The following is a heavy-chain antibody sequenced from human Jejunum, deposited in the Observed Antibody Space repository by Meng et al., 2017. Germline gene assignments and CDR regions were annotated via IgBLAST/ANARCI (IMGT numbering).Heavy chain of an antibody. D-gene: IGHD3-22*01. V-gene: IGHV3-74*01. Sequence: VQLVGAAGGLVQPGGSLSLSLAASGFTFSSYWMHLVRQAPGKGLVWVSRISTDGSSTYYADSVKGRFPISRDNAKNTVYLEINSLRAEDSAVYYCARGLSGYYGFFDYWGQGTLVTVSS. CDR3: ARGLSGYYGFFDY. J-gene: IGHJ4*02. CDR2: ISTDGSST. CDR1: GFTFSSYW.